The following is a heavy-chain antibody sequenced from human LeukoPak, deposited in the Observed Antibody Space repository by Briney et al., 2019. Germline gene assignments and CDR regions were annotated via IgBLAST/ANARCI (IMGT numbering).Heavy chain of an antibody. Sequence: GGSLRLSCAASGFTVSSNYMSWVRQAPGKGLEWVGFIRSKAYGGTTEYAASVKGRFTISRDDSKSIAYLQMNSLKTEDTAVYYCTRGGPIVVVVAATEFDPWGQGTLVTVSS. CDR2: IRSKAYGGTT. D-gene: IGHD2-15*01. CDR1: GFTVSSNY. CDR3: TRGGPIVVVVAATEFDP. J-gene: IGHJ5*02. V-gene: IGHV3-49*04.